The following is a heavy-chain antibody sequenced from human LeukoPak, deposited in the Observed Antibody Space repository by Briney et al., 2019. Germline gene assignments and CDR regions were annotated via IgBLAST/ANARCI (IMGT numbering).Heavy chain of an antibody. CDR1: GGSISSSSYY. CDR2: IYYSGST. CDR3: ARVNTSPRLRYFDWSAGEYYFDY. V-gene: IGHV4-39*07. J-gene: IGHJ4*02. Sequence: SETLSLTCTVSGGSISSSSYYWGWIRQPPGKGLEWIGSIYYSGSTYYNPSLKSRVTISVDTSKNQFSLKLSSVTAADTAVYYCARVNTSPRLRYFDWSAGEYYFDYWGQGTLVTVSS. D-gene: IGHD3-9*01.